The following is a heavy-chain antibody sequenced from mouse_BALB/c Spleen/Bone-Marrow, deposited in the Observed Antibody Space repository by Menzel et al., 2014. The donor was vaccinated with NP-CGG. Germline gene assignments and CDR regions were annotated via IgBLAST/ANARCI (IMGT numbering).Heavy chain of an antibody. D-gene: IGHD2-2*01. CDR3: AIGGHGSY. Sequence: VQLHQVGVGVVRPGTSVKGACKASGYAFTNYLIEWVKQRPGQGLEWIGVINPGSGGTNYNEKFKGKATLTADNSSSTAYMHLSSLTSDDSAVYFCAIGGHGSYWGQGTTLTVSS. CDR2: INPGSGGT. J-gene: IGHJ2*01. V-gene: IGHV1-54*03. CDR1: GYAFTNYL.